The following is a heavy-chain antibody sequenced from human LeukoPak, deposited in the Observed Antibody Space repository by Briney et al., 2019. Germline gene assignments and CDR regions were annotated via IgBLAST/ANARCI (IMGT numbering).Heavy chain of an antibody. J-gene: IGHJ4*02. Sequence: SETLSLTCTVSGGSISSGGYYWSWIRQHPGKGLEWIGYIYYSWSTYYNPSLKSRVTISVDTSKNQFSLKLRSVTAADTAVYYCARRGRITMVRGSPGPFDYWGQGTLVTVSS. CDR2: IYYSWST. CDR3: ARRGRITMVRGSPGPFDY. D-gene: IGHD3-10*01. V-gene: IGHV4-31*03. CDR1: GGSISSGGYY.